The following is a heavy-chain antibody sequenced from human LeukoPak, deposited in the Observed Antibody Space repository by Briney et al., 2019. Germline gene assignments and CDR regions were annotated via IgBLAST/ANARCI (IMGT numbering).Heavy chain of an antibody. CDR2: IYHSGST. D-gene: IGHD3-22*01. CDR3: ARAFSDRDSSGYYLDYFDS. CDR1: GGSISSGGYP. Sequence: SETLSLTCAVSGGSISSGGYPWSWIRQPPGKGLEWIGYIYHSGSTYYNPSLKSRVTISVDRSKNQFSLKLSSVTAADTAVYYCARAFSDRDSSGYYLDYFDSGGQEPLVTVSS. V-gene: IGHV4-30-2*01. J-gene: IGHJ4*02.